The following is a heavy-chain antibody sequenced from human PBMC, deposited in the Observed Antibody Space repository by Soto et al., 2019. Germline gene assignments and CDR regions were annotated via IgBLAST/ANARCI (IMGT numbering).Heavy chain of an antibody. Sequence: QLQLQESGPGLVKPSETLSLTCTVSGGSISSSSYYWGWIRQPPGKVLEWIGSIYYSGSTYYNPSLKSRVTISVDTSKNQFSLKLSSVTAADTAVYYCASANYGDYVVNAFDIWGQGTMVTVSS. CDR3: ASANYGDYVVNAFDI. D-gene: IGHD4-17*01. CDR2: IYYSGST. V-gene: IGHV4-39*01. CDR1: GGSISSSSYY. J-gene: IGHJ3*02.